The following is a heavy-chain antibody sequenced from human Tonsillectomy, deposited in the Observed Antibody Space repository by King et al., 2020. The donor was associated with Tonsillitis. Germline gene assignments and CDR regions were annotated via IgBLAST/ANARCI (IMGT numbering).Heavy chain of an antibody. J-gene: IGHJ4*02. CDR2: FNAYNGKT. V-gene: IGHV1-18*01. CDR3: ATPGTDSSGYQYFDY. D-gene: IGHD3-22*01. CDR1: GYTFNSFG. Sequence: VQLVQSGAEVKKPRASVKVSCNASGYTFNSFGITWVRQAPVQGLDWMGWFNAYNGKTHYAQKLQDRVTLTTDTSTSTAYTELRSLRFDDTAVYYCATPGTDSSGYQYFDYWGQGTLVTVSS.